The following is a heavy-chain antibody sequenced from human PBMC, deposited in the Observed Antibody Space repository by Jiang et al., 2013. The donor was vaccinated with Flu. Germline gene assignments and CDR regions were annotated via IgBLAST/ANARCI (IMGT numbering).Heavy chain of an antibody. CDR2: IYPGDSDT. CDR3: AFSGLAAAGISGAFDI. Sequence: GAEVKKPGESLKISCKGSGYSFTSYWIGWVRQMPGKGLEWMGIIYPGDSDTRYSPSFQGQVTISADKSISTAYLQWSSLKASDTAMYYCAFSGLAAAGISGAFDIWGQGTMVTVSS. D-gene: IGHD6-13*01. V-gene: IGHV5-51*01. J-gene: IGHJ3*02. CDR1: GYSFTSYW.